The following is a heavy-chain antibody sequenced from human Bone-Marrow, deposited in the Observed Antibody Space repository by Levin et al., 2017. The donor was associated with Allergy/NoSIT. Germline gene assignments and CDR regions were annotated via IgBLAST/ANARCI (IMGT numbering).Heavy chain of an antibody. D-gene: IGHD2-8*01. CDR3: ARDTNAAGGLFDY. CDR1: GYTFASHV. J-gene: IGHJ4*02. CDR2: ISVYDGDT. V-gene: IGHV1-18*01. Sequence: ASVKVSCKASGYTFASHVFSWVRQAPGQGLEWVGWISVYDGDTSYAQRLQGRVTMTPDTSTNTAYMELRSLSSDDTAVYYCARDTNAAGGLFDYWGQGSLVTVSS.